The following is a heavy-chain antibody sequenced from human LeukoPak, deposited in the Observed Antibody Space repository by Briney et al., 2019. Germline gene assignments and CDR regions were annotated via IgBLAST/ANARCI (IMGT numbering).Heavy chain of an antibody. V-gene: IGHV1-2*02. CDR2: INPNSGGT. J-gene: IGHJ4*02. D-gene: IGHD6-25*01. CDR1: GYTFTGYY. CDR3: ATACIVADHELDY. Sequence: ASVTVSCTASGYTFTGYYMHWVRQAPGQGLEWMGWINPNSGGTNYAQKFQGRVTMTRDTSISTAYMELSRLRSDDTAVYYCATACIVADHELDYWGQGTLVTVSS.